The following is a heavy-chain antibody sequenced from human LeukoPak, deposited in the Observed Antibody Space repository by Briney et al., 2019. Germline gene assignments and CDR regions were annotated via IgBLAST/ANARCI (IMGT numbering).Heavy chain of an antibody. V-gene: IGHV3-48*02. D-gene: IGHD2-21*02. CDR3: ARALATVVVTAIGY. Sequence: PGGSLRLSCAASGFTFSSYSMNWGRQAPGKGLEWVSYISSSSSTIYYADSVKGRFTISRDNAKNSLYLQMNSLRDEDTAVYYCARALATVVVTAIGYWGQGTLVTVSS. CDR2: ISSSSSTI. J-gene: IGHJ4*02. CDR1: GFTFSSYS.